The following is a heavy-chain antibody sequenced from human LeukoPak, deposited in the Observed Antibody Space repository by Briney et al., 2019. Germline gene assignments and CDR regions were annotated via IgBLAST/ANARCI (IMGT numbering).Heavy chain of an antibody. J-gene: IGHJ6*03. CDR1: GGSFSGYY. D-gene: IGHD1-7*01. V-gene: IGHV4-34*01. CDR2: INHSGST. CDR3: ARGFRLERYNWNYGGYYYYMDV. Sequence: PSETLSLTCAVYGGSFSGYYWSWIRQPPGKGLEWIGEINHSGSTKYNPSLKSRVTISVETSKNQFSLKLSSVTAADTAVYYCARGFRLERYNWNYGGYYYYMDVWGKGTTVTVSS.